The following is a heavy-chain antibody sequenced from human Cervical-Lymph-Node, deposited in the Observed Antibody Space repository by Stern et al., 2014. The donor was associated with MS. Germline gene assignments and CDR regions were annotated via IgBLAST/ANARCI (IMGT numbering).Heavy chain of an antibody. D-gene: IGHD3-16*01. V-gene: IGHV4-31*03. CDR3: AAIGPLMEGAAFDI. CDR2: IHHRGAT. J-gene: IGHJ3*02. Sequence: QVQLQESGPGLAKPSQTLSLSCTVSGAPVNSGGYYWTWIRQVPGKGLEWIGYIHHRGATFYNPPLKSRVTISVDTSENQVSLMLSSVTAADTAVYYCAAIGPLMEGAAFDIWGQGTLVTVSS. CDR1: GAPVNSGGYY.